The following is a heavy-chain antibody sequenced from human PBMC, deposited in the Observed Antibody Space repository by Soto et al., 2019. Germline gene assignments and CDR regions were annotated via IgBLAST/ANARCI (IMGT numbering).Heavy chain of an antibody. J-gene: IGHJ4*02. CDR3: TTGLTNYYIIRDY. CDR1: GLTVTDTW. D-gene: IGHD3-9*01. V-gene: IGHV3-15*07. CDR2: IKSKADYGTI. Sequence: EVQLVESEGDLVKPGESLRLACAVSGLTVTDTWMNWVRQAAGKGLEWVGRIKSKADYGTIDYAAPVNGRFIISVDESENTLFLQMNGLKTEDTAVYYCTTGLTNYYIIRDYWGQGTLVSVSS.